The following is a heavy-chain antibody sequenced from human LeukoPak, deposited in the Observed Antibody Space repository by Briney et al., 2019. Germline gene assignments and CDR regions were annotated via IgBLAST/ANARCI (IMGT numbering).Heavy chain of an antibody. CDR2: ISSSSSYI. CDR3: ARDGEAAAGLGFDY. D-gene: IGHD6-13*01. CDR1: GFTFSSYS. J-gene: IGHJ4*02. Sequence: GGSLRLSCAASGFTFSSYSMNWVRQAPGKGLEWVSSISSSSSYIYYADSVKGRFTISRDNAKNSLYLQMNSLRAEDTAVYYCARDGEAAAGLGFDYWGQGTLVTVSS. V-gene: IGHV3-21*01.